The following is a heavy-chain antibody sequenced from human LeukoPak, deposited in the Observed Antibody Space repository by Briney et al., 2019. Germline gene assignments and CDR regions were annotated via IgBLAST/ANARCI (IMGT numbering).Heavy chain of an antibody. V-gene: IGHV1-2*02. Sequence: GASVKVSCKASGYTFTGYYMHWVRQAPRQGLEWMGWINPNSGGTNYAQKFQGRVTMTRDTAISTAYMELSRLRSDDTAVYYCASNIYFDWLQFDYWGQGTLVTVSS. J-gene: IGHJ4*02. CDR2: INPNSGGT. D-gene: IGHD3-9*01. CDR3: ASNIYFDWLQFDY. CDR1: GYTFTGYY.